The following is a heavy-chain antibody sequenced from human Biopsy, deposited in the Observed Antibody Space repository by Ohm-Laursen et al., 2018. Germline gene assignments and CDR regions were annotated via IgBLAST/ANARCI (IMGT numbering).Heavy chain of an antibody. V-gene: IGHV4-59*11. D-gene: IGHD4-23*01. Sequence: TLSLTCTVSGGSFTGHYWSWIRQPPGKGLEWIGHISYTGYTSYNASLKSRVTISADTSRKHFSLRLTSLAAADTAVYYCARGSNEYGGLYFPHWGQGTLVTVSS. CDR3: ARGSNEYGGLYFPH. CDR2: ISYTGYT. J-gene: IGHJ1*01. CDR1: GGSFTGHY.